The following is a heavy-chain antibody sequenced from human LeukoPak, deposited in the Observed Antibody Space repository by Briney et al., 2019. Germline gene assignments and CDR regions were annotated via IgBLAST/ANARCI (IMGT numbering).Heavy chain of an antibody. V-gene: IGHV3-53*01. Sequence: GGSLRLSCAASGFTVNGNYMSWVRQAPGRGLEWVSVINGGTSTYYADSVKGRFTISRDNAKNSLYLQMNSLRAEDTAVYYCARDTRGESDYWGQGTRVTVSS. CDR1: GFTVNGNY. CDR2: INGGTST. J-gene: IGHJ4*02. CDR3: ARDTRGESDY. D-gene: IGHD2-2*01.